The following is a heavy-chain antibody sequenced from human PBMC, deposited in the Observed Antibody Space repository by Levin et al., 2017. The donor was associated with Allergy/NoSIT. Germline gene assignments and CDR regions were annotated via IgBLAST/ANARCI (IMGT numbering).Heavy chain of an antibody. CDR2: TKNDGTEK. D-gene: IGHD2-8*02. CDR3: ARNWRSAFDI. Sequence: GESLKISCAASGFTFSSYWMSWVRQAPGKGLEWVANTKNDGTEKYYVDSVRGRFTLSRDNAKNSVYLHMTSLRVDDTAVYYCARNWRSAFDIWGQGTMVTVSS. J-gene: IGHJ3*02. V-gene: IGHV3-7*04. CDR1: GFTFSSYW.